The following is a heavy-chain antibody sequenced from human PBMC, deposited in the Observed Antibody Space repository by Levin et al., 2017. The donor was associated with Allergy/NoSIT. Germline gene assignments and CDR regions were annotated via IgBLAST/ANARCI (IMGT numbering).Heavy chain of an antibody. Sequence: ASVKVSCKASGYTFTSYYMHWVRQAPGQGLEWMGIINPSGGSTSYAQKFQGRVTMTRDTSTSTVYMELSSLRSEDTAVYYCARVPHYYDSSGYGAFDIWGQGTMVTVSS. CDR3: ARVPHYYDSSGYGAFDI. CDR1: GYTFTSYY. CDR2: INPSGGST. V-gene: IGHV1-46*01. D-gene: IGHD3-22*01. J-gene: IGHJ3*02.